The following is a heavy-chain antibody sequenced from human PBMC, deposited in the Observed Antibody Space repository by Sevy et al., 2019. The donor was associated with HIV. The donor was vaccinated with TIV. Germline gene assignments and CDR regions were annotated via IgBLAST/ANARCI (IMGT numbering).Heavy chain of an antibody. Sequence: ASLKVSCKVSGYTLTKLSMHWGRRPPGKGLEGRGSFDPKDGETTYKQKPKGRVTMTEDTSTDTAYMELSSLRSEDTAVYYCATTKDYYEDSGSPFDYWGQGTLVTVSS. V-gene: IGHV1-24*01. CDR1: GYTLTKLS. CDR3: ATTKDYYEDSGSPFDY. CDR2: FDPKDGET. D-gene: IGHD3-22*01. J-gene: IGHJ4*02.